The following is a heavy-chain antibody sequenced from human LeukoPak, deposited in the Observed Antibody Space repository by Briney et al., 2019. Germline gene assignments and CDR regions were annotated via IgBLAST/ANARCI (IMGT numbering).Heavy chain of an antibody. J-gene: IGHJ3*02. CDR3: ARGYCSSTSCLHAFDI. V-gene: IGHV4-39*01. CDR2: IYYSGST. Sequence: PSQTLSLTCTVSGGSISSSSYYWGWIRQPPGKGLEWIGSIYYSGSTYYNPSLKSRVTISVDTSKNQFSLKLSSVTAADTAVYYCARGYCSSTSCLHAFDIWGQGTMVAVSS. CDR1: GGSISSSSYY. D-gene: IGHD2-2*01.